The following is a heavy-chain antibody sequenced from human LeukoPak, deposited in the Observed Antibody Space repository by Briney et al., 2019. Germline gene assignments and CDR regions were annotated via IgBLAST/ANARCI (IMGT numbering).Heavy chain of an antibody. CDR2: IKQDGSEK. CDR3: ARDQAYYYDSSGFEFDY. V-gene: IGHV3-7*03. D-gene: IGHD3-22*01. CDR1: GFTFSSYW. J-gene: IGHJ4*02. Sequence: GGSLRLSCAASGFTFSSYWMSWVRQAPGKGLEWVANIKQDGSEKYYVDSVKGRFTISRDNAKNSLYLQMNSLRAEDTAVYYCARDQAYYYDSSGFEFDYWGQGTLVTVSS.